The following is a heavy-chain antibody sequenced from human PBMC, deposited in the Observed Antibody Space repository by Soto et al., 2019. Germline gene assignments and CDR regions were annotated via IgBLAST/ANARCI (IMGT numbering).Heavy chain of an antibody. CDR3: AKDTLVAVFAFDI. V-gene: IGHV3-30*18. D-gene: IGHD5-12*01. Sequence: PGGSLRLSCAASVFTFSSYGMHWVRQAPGKGLEWVAVISYDGSNKYYADSVKGRFTISRDNSKNTLYLQMNSLRAEDTAVYYCAKDTLVAVFAFDIWGQGTMVTVSS. J-gene: IGHJ3*02. CDR1: VFTFSSYG. CDR2: ISYDGSNK.